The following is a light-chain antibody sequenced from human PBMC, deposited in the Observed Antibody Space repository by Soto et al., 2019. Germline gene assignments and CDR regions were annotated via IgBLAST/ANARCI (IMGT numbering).Light chain of an antibody. Sequence: QSALTQPASVSGSLGQSITISCTGTSSDIGAYNYVSWYQQHPGKAPKLIIYEVSYRPSGVSNRFSASKSANTASLTISGLQAEVEADYYCNSFASSNSLIFGGGTKLTVL. CDR2: EVS. CDR3: NSFASSNSLI. J-gene: IGLJ2*01. CDR1: SSDIGAYNY. V-gene: IGLV2-14*01.